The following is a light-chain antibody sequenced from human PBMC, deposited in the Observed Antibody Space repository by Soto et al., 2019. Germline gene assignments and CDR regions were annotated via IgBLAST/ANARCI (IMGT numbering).Light chain of an antibody. V-gene: IGLV2-8*01. CDR2: EVN. J-gene: IGLJ1*01. Sequence: QSALTQPPSASGSPGQSVTISCTGTSSDVGGYNFVSWYQHHPGKAPKLIIYEVNKRASGVPNRFSGSKSGNTASLTVSGLQAEDESDYYCNACAGSTIYVVGTGSKVTVL. CDR3: NACAGSTIYV. CDR1: SSDVGGYNF.